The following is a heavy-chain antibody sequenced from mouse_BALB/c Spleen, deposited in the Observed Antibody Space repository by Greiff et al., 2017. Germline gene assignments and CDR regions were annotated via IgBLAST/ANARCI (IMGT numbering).Heavy chain of an antibody. CDR2: ISSDGSI. V-gene: IGHV3-6*02. CDR1: GYSITSGYY. J-gene: IGHJ3*01. Sequence: ESGPGLVKPSQSLSLTCSVTGYSITSGYYWNLIRQFPGNKLERMGYISSDGSINYNPSFKNRISITRDTSKNHCFLKLNSVTTEDTATYYCAREDYDYDGFAYWGQGTLVTVSA. CDR3: AREDYDYDGFAY. D-gene: IGHD2-4*01.